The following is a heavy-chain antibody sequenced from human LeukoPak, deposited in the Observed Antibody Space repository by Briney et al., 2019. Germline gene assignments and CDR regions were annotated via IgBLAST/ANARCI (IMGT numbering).Heavy chain of an antibody. V-gene: IGHV3-23*01. Sequence: GGSLRLSCAASGFTVTTYAMSWVRQAPGKGLEWVSTISGSGAGTHYADSVKGLFTISRDNSKNTLYLQMNSLRAEDTAVYYCAKDPGAFSGLGYDYWGQGTLVTVSS. CDR1: GFTVTTYA. J-gene: IGHJ4*02. D-gene: IGHD3-10*01. CDR2: ISGSGAGT. CDR3: AKDPGAFSGLGYDY.